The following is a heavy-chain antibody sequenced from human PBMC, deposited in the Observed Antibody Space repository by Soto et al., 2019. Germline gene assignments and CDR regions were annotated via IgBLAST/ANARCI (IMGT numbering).Heavy chain of an antibody. Sequence: XVSLRLSCAASGFNVGAFAVNWVRQAPGKGLEWVSGISVSDAFIYYAGSVRGRFSISRDASENILYLQMNSLRVDDTALYYCTRETVAGITGLDYWGPGTLVTVSS. CDR1: GFNVGAFA. CDR3: TRETVAGITGLDY. CDR2: ISVSDAFI. D-gene: IGHD1-20*01. J-gene: IGHJ4*02. V-gene: IGHV3-23*01.